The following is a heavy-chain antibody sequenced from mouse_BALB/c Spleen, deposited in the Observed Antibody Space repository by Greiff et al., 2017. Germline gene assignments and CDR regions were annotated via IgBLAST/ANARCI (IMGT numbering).Heavy chain of an antibody. CDR2: ISSGSSTI. J-gene: IGHJ3*01. CDR3: ARSAARATSWFAY. D-gene: IGHD3-1*01. Sequence: EVKLMESGGGLVQPGGSRKLSCAASGFTFSSFGMHWVRQAPEKGLEWVAYISSGSSTIYYADTVKGRFTISRDNPKNTLFLQMTSLRSEDTAMYYCARSAARATSWFAYWGQGTLVTVSA. V-gene: IGHV5-17*02. CDR1: GFTFSSFG.